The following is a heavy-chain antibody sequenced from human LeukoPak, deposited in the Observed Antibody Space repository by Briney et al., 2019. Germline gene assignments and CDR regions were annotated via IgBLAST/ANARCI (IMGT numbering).Heavy chain of an antibody. J-gene: IGHJ6*02. CDR2: IYYSGST. Sequence: PSETLSLTCTGSGGSISSYYWSWVRQPPGKGLEWIGYIYYSGSTNYNPSLKSRVTISVDTSKNQFSLKLSSVTAADTAVYYCARRSSGSYYVPLIDYYYYYGMDVWGQGTTVTVSS. D-gene: IGHD3-10*01. CDR3: ARRSSGSYYVPLIDYYYYYGMDV. V-gene: IGHV4-59*08. CDR1: GGSISSYY.